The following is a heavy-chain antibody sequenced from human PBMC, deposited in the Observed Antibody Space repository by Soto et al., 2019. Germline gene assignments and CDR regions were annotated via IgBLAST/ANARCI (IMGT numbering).Heavy chain of an antibody. CDR3: ERDMAIFDI. CDR1: GFTFSDYY. CDR2: ISSSGSTI. V-gene: IGHV3-11*01. Sequence: RGSLRLSCAASGFTFSDYYMSWIRQAPGKGLEWVSYISSSGSTIYYADSVKGRFTISRDNAKNSLYLQMNRLRAEDTAGYYCERDMAIFDIWGQGTMVTVSS. D-gene: IGHD3-10*01. J-gene: IGHJ3*02.